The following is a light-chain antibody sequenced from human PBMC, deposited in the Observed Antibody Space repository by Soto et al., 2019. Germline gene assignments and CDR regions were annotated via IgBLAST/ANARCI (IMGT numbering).Light chain of an antibody. CDR1: QSVNGLF. V-gene: IGKV3-20*01. Sequence: EIVLTQSPGTLSLSPGERATLSCRASQSVNGLFFGWHQQKPGQAPRLLIYGTTNRAAGIPDRFSGSGSGTDFTLTISRLEPEDSAVYFCQQYGISPKTFGQGTKVEIK. J-gene: IGKJ1*01. CDR2: GTT. CDR3: QQYGISPKT.